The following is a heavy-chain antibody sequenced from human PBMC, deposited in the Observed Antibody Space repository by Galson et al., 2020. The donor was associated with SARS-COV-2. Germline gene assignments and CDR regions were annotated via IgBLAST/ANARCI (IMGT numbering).Heavy chain of an antibody. CDR2: INNKGRT. J-gene: IGHJ6*03. V-gene: IGHV4-34*01. D-gene: IGHD2-15*01. CDR3: ARGAEDSRIIVVVPYYYSYMDV. Sequence: KRLGWRGNINNKGRTNYNPSLKSRVAMSVEASKNQFSLSLSSVTAADTAVYYCARGAEDSRIIVVVPYYYSYMDVWGSGTT.